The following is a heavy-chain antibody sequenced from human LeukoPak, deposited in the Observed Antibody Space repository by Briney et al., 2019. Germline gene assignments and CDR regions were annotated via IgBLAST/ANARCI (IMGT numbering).Heavy chain of an antibody. J-gene: IGHJ4*02. CDR1: GFTFSSLY. V-gene: IGHV3-21*04. Sequence: GGSLRLSCAASGFTFSSLYMNWVRQAPGKGLEWVSSISSSDSYMYYADSVKGRFTISRDNPKNSLYLQMNSLRADDTAVYYCARVTNYYYDRVGYIHSYFFDLWGQGTLVTVSS. CDR3: ARVTNYYYDRVGYIHSYFFDL. CDR2: ISSSDSYM. D-gene: IGHD3-22*01.